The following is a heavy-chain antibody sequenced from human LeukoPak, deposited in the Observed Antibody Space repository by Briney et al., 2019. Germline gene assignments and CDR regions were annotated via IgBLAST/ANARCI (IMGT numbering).Heavy chain of an antibody. J-gene: IGHJ4*02. CDR1: GYTFTSYG. CDR2: ISAYNGNT. V-gene: IGHV1-18*01. CDR3: AAIVNSDWYRYFDY. D-gene: IGHD6-19*01. Sequence: ASVKVSCKXSGYTFTSYGISWVRQAPGQGLEWMGWISAYNGNTNYAQKLQGRVTMTTDTSTSTAYMELRSLRSDDTAVYYCAAIVNSDWYRYFDYWGQGTLVTVSS.